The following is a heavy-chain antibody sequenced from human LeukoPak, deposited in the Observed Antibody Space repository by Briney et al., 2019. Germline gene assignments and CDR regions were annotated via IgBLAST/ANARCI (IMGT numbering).Heavy chain of an antibody. V-gene: IGHV4-39*07. CDR2: IFHPGST. CDR3: ARGKYIDSGSYNVFDY. Sequence: SGTLSLTCTVSRGSISSSTSYWGWIRQPPGKGLEWIGSIFHPGSTYYNPSLKSRVTISVDTSENQLSLKVRSVTAADTAVYYCARGKYIDSGSYNVFDYWGQGTLVTVSS. CDR1: RGSISSSTSY. J-gene: IGHJ4*02. D-gene: IGHD3-10*01.